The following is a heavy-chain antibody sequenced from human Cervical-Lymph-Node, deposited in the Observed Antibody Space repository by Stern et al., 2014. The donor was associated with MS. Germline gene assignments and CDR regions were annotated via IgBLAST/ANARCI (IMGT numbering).Heavy chain of an antibody. V-gene: IGHV1-2*06. D-gene: IGHD3-22*01. Sequence: VQLVESGTKMQKPGASVKVSCKASGYTFTAFFIHWVRQVPGQGLEWMGRLNPNSDDPTYAQNFQARVTLTRATSIGTAYPELSRLTSADTAVYYCAREATRIVVGIDYWGQGTQVTVSS. CDR1: GYTFTAFF. CDR3: AREATRIVVGIDY. CDR2: LNPNSDDP. J-gene: IGHJ4*02.